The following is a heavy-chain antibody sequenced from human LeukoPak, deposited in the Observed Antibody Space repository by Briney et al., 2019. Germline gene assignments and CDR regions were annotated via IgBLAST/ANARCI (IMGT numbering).Heavy chain of an antibody. CDR3: ARRREYGDRFFDY. J-gene: IGHJ4*02. Sequence: PGGSLRLSCAASGFTLSGNAMAWVRRPPGKGLEWIGSVYYSGSTYYNPSLKSRVTISIDTSKNQFSLRLSSVTAADTAVYYCARRREYGDRFFDYWGQGTLVTVSS. D-gene: IGHD4-17*01. CDR1: GFTLSGNA. CDR2: VYYSGST. V-gene: IGHV4-39*01.